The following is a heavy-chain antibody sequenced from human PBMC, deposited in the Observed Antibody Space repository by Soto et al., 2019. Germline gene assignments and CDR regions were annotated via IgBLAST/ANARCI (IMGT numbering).Heavy chain of an antibody. CDR3: ARGITMIVVAYFDY. CDR2: IYHSGST. CDR1: GGSISSGGYS. Sequence: PSETLSLTCAVSGGSISSGGYSWSWIRQPPGKGLEWIGYIYHSGSTYYNPSLKSRVTISVDRSKNQFSLKLSSVAAADTAVYYCARGITMIVVAYFDYWGQGTLVTVSS. D-gene: IGHD3-22*01. J-gene: IGHJ4*02. V-gene: IGHV4-30-2*01.